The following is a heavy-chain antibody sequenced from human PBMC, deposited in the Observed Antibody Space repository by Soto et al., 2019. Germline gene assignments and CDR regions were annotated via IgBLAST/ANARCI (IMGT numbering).Heavy chain of an antibody. V-gene: IGHV4-34*01. CDR1: GGSFSGYY. CDR2: INHSGST. Sequence: ASETLSLTCAVYGGSFSGYYWSWIRQPPGKGLEWIGEINHSGSTNYNPSLKSRVTISVDTSKNQFSLKLSSVTAADTAVYYCARGELLWFGGKDYYYMDVWGKGTTVTVSS. D-gene: IGHD3-10*01. CDR3: ARGELLWFGGKDYYYMDV. J-gene: IGHJ6*03.